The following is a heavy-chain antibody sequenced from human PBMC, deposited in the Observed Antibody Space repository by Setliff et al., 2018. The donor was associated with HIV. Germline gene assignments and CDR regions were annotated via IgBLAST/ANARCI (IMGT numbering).Heavy chain of an antibody. V-gene: IGHV1-18*01. CDR1: GYSFSKYG. CDR2: ISAYNGNT. Sequence: ASVKVSCKASGYSFSKYGISWVRQAPGQGLEWMGWISAYNGNTNYAQKLQGRVTLTTDTSTSTAYMELRSLRSDDTAVYYCARFGDYDDSSGYITDYWGQGTLVTVSS. D-gene: IGHD3-22*01. J-gene: IGHJ4*02. CDR3: ARFGDYDDSSGYITDY.